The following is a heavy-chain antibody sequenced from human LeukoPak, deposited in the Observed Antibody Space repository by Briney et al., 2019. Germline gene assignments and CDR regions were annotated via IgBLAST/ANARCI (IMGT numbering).Heavy chain of an antibody. CDR2: IYYSGST. CDR1: GGSISSYY. D-gene: IGHD2-15*01. J-gene: IGHJ3*02. CDR3: ASSYSKDAFDI. Sequence: SETLSLTCTVSGGSISSYYWSWIRQPPGKGLEWIGYIYYSGSTNYNPSLKSRVTISVDRSKNRFSLKLSSVTAADTAVYYCASSYSKDAFDIWGQGTMVTVSS. V-gene: IGHV4-59*12.